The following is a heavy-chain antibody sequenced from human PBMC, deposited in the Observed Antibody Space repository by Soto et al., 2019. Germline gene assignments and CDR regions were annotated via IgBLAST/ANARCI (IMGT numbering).Heavy chain of an antibody. D-gene: IGHD1-1*01. CDR1: NDSFSSYY. CDR2: VHVTGNI. Sequence: SETRSLTCTVSNDSFSSYYWSWIRQSAGRGLEWIGRVHVTGNIHYNPSLRSRVTLSSDTSTSQFFLRLTSVTAADTAVYYCARDAKHSLRWYNYQRIDVWSPGKTAHVSS. CDR3: ARDAKHSLRWYNYQRIDV. V-gene: IGHV4-4*07. J-gene: IGHJ6*02.